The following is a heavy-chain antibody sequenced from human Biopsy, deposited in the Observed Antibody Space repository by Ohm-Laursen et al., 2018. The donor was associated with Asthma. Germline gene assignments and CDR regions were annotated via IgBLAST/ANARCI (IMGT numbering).Heavy chain of an antibody. CDR2: IHNSGNT. D-gene: IGHD5-18*01. CDR3: ARGQGRGIQLWSLDP. CDR1: GGSISSDY. Sequence: SETLSLTCIVSGGSISSDYWSWLRQSPGKGLEWIGYIHNSGNTNYNPSLKSRVTISLDTSKNHFSLRLSFVTAADTAVYFCARGQGRGIQLWSLDPWGQGTLVTVSS. J-gene: IGHJ5*02. V-gene: IGHV4-59*01.